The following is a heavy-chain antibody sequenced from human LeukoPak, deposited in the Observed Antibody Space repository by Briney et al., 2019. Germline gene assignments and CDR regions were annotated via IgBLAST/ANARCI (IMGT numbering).Heavy chain of an antibody. V-gene: IGHV3-21*01. CDR3: ARPDGVPAASVCYMDV. J-gene: IGHJ6*03. CDR1: GFTFSSYS. Sequence: GGSLRLSCAASGFTFSSYSMNWVRQAPGKGLEWVSSISSSSSYIYYADSVKGRFTISRDNAKNSLYLQMNSLRAEDTAVYYCARPDGVPAASVCYMDVWGKGTTVTVSS. CDR2: ISSSSSYI. D-gene: IGHD2-2*01.